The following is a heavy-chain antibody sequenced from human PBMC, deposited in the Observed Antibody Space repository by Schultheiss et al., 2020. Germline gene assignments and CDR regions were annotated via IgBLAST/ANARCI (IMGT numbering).Heavy chain of an antibody. CDR3: ARHRIAVAGTVHYYGMDV. CDR1: GYSFTSYW. V-gene: IGHV5-51*01. Sequence: GGSLRLSCKGSGYSFTSYWIGWVRQMPGKGLEWMGIIYPGDYDTRYSPSFQGQVTISADKSISTAYLQWSSLKASDTAMYYCARHRIAVAGTVHYYGMDVWGQGTTVTVSS. D-gene: IGHD6-19*01. J-gene: IGHJ6*02. CDR2: IYPGDYDT.